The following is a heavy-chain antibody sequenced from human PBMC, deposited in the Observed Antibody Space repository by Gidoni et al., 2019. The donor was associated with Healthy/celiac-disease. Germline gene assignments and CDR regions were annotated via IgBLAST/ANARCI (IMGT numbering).Heavy chain of an antibody. CDR1: GYSSTSYW. Sequence: EVQLVQSGAAVRKPGESLQISCMGSGYSSTSYWIGWVRQMPGKGLEWRGIIYPGDSDTRYSPSFQGQVTISADKSISTAYLQWSSLKASDTAMYYCASGGVTWSGAFDIWGQGTMVTVSS. V-gene: IGHV5-51*03. CDR3: ASGGVTWSGAFDI. D-gene: IGHD5-18*01. CDR2: IYPGDSDT. J-gene: IGHJ3*02.